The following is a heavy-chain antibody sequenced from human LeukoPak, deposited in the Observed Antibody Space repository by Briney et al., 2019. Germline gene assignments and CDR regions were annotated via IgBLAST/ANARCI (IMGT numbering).Heavy chain of an antibody. V-gene: IGHV3-23*01. J-gene: IGHJ4*02. D-gene: IGHD2-15*01. CDR1: GFTFSDYY. Sequence: PGGSLRLSCAASGFTFSDYYMSWVRQAPGKGLEWVSAISGSGGSTYYADSVKGRFTISRDNSKNTLYLQMNSLRAEDTAVYYCAKDMSTAPRGWYYFDYWGQGTLVTVSS. CDR3: AKDMSTAPRGWYYFDY. CDR2: ISGSGGST.